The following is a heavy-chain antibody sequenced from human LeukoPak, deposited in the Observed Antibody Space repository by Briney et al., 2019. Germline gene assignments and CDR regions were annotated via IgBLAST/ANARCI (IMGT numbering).Heavy chain of an antibody. D-gene: IGHD5-12*01. CDR3: AREDSGYDHYYYYMDV. CDR2: IIPIFGTA. J-gene: IGHJ6*03. Sequence: ASVKVSCKASGYTFTGYYMHWVRQAPGQGLEWMGGIIPIFGTANYAQKFQGRVTITADKSTSTAYMELSSLRSEDTAVYYCAREDSGYDHYYYYMDVWGKGTTVTVSS. CDR1: GYTFTGYY. V-gene: IGHV1-69*06.